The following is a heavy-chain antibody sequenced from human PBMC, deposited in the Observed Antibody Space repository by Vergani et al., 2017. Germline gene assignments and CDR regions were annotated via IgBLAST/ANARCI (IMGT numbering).Heavy chain of an antibody. CDR2: ISAYNGNT. D-gene: IGHD2-8*01. CDR1: GYTLTELS. V-gene: IGHV1-18*01. J-gene: IGHJ4*02. CDR3: ARDHPVLDFDY. Sequence: QVQLVQSGAEVKKPGASVKVSCKVSGYTLTELSMHWVRQAPGKGLEWMGWISAYNGNTNYAQKLQGRVTMTTATSTNTAYMELRSLRSDDTAVYYCARDHPVLDFDYWGQGTLVTVSS.